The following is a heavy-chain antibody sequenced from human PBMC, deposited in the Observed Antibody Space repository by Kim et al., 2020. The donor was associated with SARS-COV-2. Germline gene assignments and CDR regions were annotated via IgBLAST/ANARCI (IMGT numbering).Heavy chain of an antibody. CDR3: ARGGYSYGIYYYMDV. V-gene: IGHV4-34*01. J-gene: IGHJ6*03. CDR2: INHSGST. D-gene: IGHD5-18*01. CDR1: GGSFSGYY. Sequence: SETLSLTCAVYGGSFSGYYWSWIRQPPGKGLEWIGEINHSGSTNYNPSLKSRVTISVDTSKNQFSLKLSSVTAADTAVYYCARGGYSYGIYYYMDVWGKG.